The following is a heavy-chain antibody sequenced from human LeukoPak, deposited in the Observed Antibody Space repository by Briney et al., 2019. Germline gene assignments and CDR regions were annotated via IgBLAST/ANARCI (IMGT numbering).Heavy chain of an antibody. V-gene: IGHV3-11*04. CDR3: AREASGYYHVFDS. D-gene: IGHD3-3*01. Sequence: GGSLRLSCEASGFSLSTYFLSWIRQAPGKGLECLSYITNSGRPTKYADAVKGRFTISRDNAKQSVYLEMTDLRAEDTAVYYCAREASGYYHVFDSWGQGTLVTVSS. CDR2: ITNSGRPT. CDR1: GFSLSTYF. J-gene: IGHJ4*02.